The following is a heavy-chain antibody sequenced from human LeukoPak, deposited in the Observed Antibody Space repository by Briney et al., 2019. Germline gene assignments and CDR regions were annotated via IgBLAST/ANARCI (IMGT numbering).Heavy chain of an antibody. V-gene: IGHV3-11*01. Sequence: PGGSLRLSCAASGFTFSDYYMSWIRQAPGKGLEWVSYISSSGSTIYYADSVKGRFTISRDNAKNSLYLQINSLRAEDTAVYYCARAESRDGYNLYYFDYWGQGTLVTVSS. CDR2: ISSSGSTI. D-gene: IGHD5-24*01. J-gene: IGHJ4*02. CDR1: GFTFSDYY. CDR3: ARAESRDGYNLYYFDY.